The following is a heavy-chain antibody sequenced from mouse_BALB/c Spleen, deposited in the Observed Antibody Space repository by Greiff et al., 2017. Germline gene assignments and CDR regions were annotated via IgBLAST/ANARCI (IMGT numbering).Heavy chain of an antibody. Sequence: DVQLVESGGGLVQPGGSLRLSCATSGFTFTDYYMSWVRQPPGKALEWLGFIRNKANGYTTEYSASVKGRFTISRDNSQSILYLQMNTLRAEDSATYYCARGHGYDAWFAYWGQGTLVTVSA. V-gene: IGHV7-3*02. CDR2: IRNKANGYTT. J-gene: IGHJ3*01. D-gene: IGHD2-2*01. CDR3: ARGHGYDAWFAY. CDR1: GFTFTDYY.